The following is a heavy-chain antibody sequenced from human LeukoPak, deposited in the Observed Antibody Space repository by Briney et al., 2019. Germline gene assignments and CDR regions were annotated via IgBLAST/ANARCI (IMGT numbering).Heavy chain of an antibody. CDR2: ISSNGGST. J-gene: IGHJ4*02. Sequence: GGSLRLSCAASGFTFSSYAMHWVRQAPGKGLEYVSAISSNGGSTYYANSVKGRFTISRDNSKNTLYLQMGSLRAEDMAVYYCARVCGSSGYCLGYWGQGTLVTVPS. CDR1: GFTFSSYA. V-gene: IGHV3-64*01. CDR3: ARVCGSSGYCLGY. D-gene: IGHD3-22*01.